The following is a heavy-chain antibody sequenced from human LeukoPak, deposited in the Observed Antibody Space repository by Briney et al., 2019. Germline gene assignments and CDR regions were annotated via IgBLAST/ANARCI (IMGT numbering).Heavy chain of an antibody. J-gene: IGHJ5*02. CDR2: INHSGST. V-gene: IGHV4-34*01. Sequence: SETLSLACAVYGGSFSGYYWSWIRQPPGKGLEWIGEINHSGSTNYNPSLKSRVAISVDTSKNQFSLKLSSVTAADTAVYYCARSYSSSWYNWFDPWGQGTLVTVSS. CDR3: ARSYSSSWYNWFDP. D-gene: IGHD6-13*01. CDR1: GGSFSGYY.